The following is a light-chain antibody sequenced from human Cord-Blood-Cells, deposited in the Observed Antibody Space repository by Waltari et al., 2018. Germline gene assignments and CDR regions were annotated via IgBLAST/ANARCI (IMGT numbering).Light chain of an antibody. J-gene: IGKJ1*01. CDR3: QQSYSTPRT. V-gene: IGKV1-39*01. Sequence: DIQMTQSPSSLSASVGDRVTITCLASQSISSYLNWYQQKPGKAPNLLIYAASSLQSGVPSSFSGSGSGTDFTLTISSLQPEDFATYYCQQSYSTPRTFGQGTKVEIK. CDR2: AAS. CDR1: QSISSY.